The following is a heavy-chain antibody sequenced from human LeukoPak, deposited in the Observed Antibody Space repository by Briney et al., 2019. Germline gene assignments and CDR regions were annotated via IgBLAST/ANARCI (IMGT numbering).Heavy chain of an antibody. D-gene: IGHD3-22*01. V-gene: IGHV4-59*12. J-gene: IGHJ1*01. Sequence: SETLSLTCTVSGGSTSSYYWSWIRQPPGKGLEWIGYIYYSGSTYYNPSLKSRVTISVDTSKNQFSLKLSSVTAADTAVCYCARARSYSSGYYYVHGYFQHWGQGTLVTVSS. CDR2: IYYSGST. CDR1: GGSTSSYY. CDR3: ARARSYSSGYYYVHGYFQH.